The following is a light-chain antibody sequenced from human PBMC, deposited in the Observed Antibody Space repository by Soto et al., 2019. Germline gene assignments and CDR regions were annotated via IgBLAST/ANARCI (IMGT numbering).Light chain of an antibody. CDR3: QQRNSWPLT. J-gene: IGKJ4*01. Sequence: IVLTQSPATLSLSPGERATLSCRASQSVFTSLAWYQQRPGQAPRLLISDVSNRATGIPAKFSGSGSGTDFTLTISSLEPEDFAVYYCQQRNSWPLTFGGGTKVDIK. V-gene: IGKV3-11*01. CDR1: QSVFTS. CDR2: DVS.